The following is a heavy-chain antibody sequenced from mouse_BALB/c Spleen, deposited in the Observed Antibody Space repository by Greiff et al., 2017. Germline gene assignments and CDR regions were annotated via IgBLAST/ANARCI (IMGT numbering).Heavy chain of an antibody. CDR1: GFTFSSFG. V-gene: IGHV5-17*02. D-gene: IGHD4-1*01. CDR2: ISSGSSTI. Sequence: EVQRVESGGGLVQPGGSRKLSCAASGFTFSSFGMHWVRQAPEKGLEWVAYISSGSSTIYYADTVKGRFTISRDNPKNTLFLQMTSLRSEDTAMYYCARSQLTGTLFAYWGQGTLVTVSA. CDR3: ARSQLTGTLFAY. J-gene: IGHJ3*01.